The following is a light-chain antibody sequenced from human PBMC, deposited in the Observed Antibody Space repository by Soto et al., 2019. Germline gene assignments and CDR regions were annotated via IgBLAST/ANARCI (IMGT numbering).Light chain of an antibody. V-gene: IGKV3-20*01. CDR3: QQYNNWPQLT. CDR2: GAS. J-gene: IGKJ4*01. CDR1: QSVRSSY. Sequence: EIVLTQSPGTLSLSPGERATLSCRASQSVRSSYLAWYQQKPGQAPRLLIYGASSRATGIPDRFSGSGSGTDFTLTISSLQSEDFAVYYCQQYNNWPQLTFGGGTKVDIK.